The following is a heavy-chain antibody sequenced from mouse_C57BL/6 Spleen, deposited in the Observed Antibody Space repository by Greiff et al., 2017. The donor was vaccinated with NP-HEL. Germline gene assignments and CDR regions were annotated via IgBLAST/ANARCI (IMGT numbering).Heavy chain of an antibody. Sequence: QVQLQQSGPELVKPGASVKISCKASGYAFSSSWMNWVKQRPGKGLEWIGRIYPGDGDTNYNGKFKGKATLTADKSSSTAYMQLSSLTSEDSAVYFCARGYGGTMDYWGQGTSVTVSS. D-gene: IGHD1-1*01. CDR3: ARGYGGTMDY. J-gene: IGHJ4*01. CDR1: GYAFSSSW. CDR2: IYPGDGDT. V-gene: IGHV1-82*01.